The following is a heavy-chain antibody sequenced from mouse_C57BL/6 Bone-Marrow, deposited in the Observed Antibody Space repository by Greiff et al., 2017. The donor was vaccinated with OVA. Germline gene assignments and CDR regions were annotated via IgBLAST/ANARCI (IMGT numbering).Heavy chain of an antibody. D-gene: IGHD1-1*01. CDR3: AREWGGGSPQKWYFDV. V-gene: IGHV1-85*01. CDR1: GYTFTSYD. CDR2: IYPRDGST. J-gene: IGHJ1*03. Sequence: VKLMESGPELVKPGASVKLSCKASGYTFTSYDINWVKQRPGQGLEWIGWIYPRDGSTKYNEKFKGKATLTVDTSSSTAYMELHSLTSEDSAVYFCAREWGGGSPQKWYFDVWGTGTTVTVSS.